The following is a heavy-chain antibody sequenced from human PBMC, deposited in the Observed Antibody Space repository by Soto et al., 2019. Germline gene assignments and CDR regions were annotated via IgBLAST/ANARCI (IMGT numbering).Heavy chain of an antibody. CDR3: ARDLPRGYSYITYYGMDV. Sequence: GGSLRLSCAASGFTFSSYGMHWVRQAPGKGLEWVAVIWYDGSNKYYADSVKGRFTISRDNSKNTLYLQMSSLRAEDTAVYYCARDLPRGYSYITYYGMDVWGQGTTVTVSS. CDR2: IWYDGSNK. D-gene: IGHD5-18*01. CDR1: GFTFSSYG. V-gene: IGHV3-33*01. J-gene: IGHJ6*02.